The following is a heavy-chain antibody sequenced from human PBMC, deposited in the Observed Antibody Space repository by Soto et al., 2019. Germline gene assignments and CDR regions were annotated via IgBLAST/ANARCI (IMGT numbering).Heavy chain of an antibody. V-gene: IGHV3-30-3*01. CDR1: GFTFSSYA. D-gene: IGHD3-10*01. J-gene: IGHJ4*02. CDR2: ISYDGSNK. Sequence: QVQLVESGGGVVQPGRSLRLSCAASGFTFSSYAMHWVRQAPGKGLEWVAVISYDGSNKYYADSVKGRFTISRDNSKNTLYLQMNSLRAEDTAVYYCARELAGSPTGIFDYWGQGTLVTVSS. CDR3: ARELAGSPTGIFDY.